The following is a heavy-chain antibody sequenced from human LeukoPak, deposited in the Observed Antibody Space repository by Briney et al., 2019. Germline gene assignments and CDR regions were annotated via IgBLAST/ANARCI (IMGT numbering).Heavy chain of an antibody. CDR3: ARDRYYYDSSGYYYFDY. D-gene: IGHD3-22*01. Sequence: SETLSLTCTVSGGSISSYYWSWIRQPAGKGLEWIGRIYTSGSTNYNPSLKSRVTMSVDTSKNQFSLKLSSVTAADTAVYYCARDRYYYDSSGYYYFDYWGQGTLVTVSS. V-gene: IGHV4-4*07. J-gene: IGHJ4*02. CDR2: IYTSGST. CDR1: GGSISSYY.